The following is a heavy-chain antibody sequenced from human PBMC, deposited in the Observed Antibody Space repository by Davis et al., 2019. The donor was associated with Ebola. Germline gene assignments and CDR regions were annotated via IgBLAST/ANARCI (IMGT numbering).Heavy chain of an antibody. J-gene: IGHJ3*02. CDR2: INPNSGGT. CDR3: ARGPRGYCSGGSCYSTAFDI. D-gene: IGHD2-15*01. V-gene: IGHV1-2*02. Sequence: ASVKVSCKASGYTFTGYYMHWVRQAPGQGLEWMGWINPNSGGTNYAQKFQGRVTMTRDTSISTAYMELSRLRSDDTAVYYCARGPRGYCSGGSCYSTAFDIWGQGTMVTVSS. CDR1: GYTFTGYY.